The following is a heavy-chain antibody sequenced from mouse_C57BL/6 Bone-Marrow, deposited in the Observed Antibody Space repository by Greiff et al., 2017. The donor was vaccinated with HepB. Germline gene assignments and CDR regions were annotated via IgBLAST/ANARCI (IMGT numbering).Heavy chain of an antibody. CDR2: IYPRSGNT. D-gene: IGHD2-5*01. CDR3: ARGDSNPFAY. Sequence: VKLMESGAELARPGASVKLSCKASGYTFTSYGISWVKQRTGQGLEWIGEIYPRSGNTYYNEKFKGKATLTADKSSSTAYMELRSLTSEDSAVYSCARGDSNPFAYWGQGTLVTVSA. CDR1: GYTFTSYG. V-gene: IGHV1-81*01. J-gene: IGHJ3*01.